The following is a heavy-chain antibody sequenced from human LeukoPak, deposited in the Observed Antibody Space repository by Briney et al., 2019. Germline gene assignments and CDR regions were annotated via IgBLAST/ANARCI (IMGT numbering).Heavy chain of an antibody. D-gene: IGHD5-12*01. J-gene: IGHJ4*02. CDR2: IKQDGSEK. Sequence: GGSLRLSCAASGFTFSSYWMSWVRQAPGKGLEWVANIKQDGSEKYYVDSVKGRFTISRDNAKNSLYLQMNSLRAEDTAVYYCARHLIYKWLRLPSGFDYWGQGTLVTVSS. CDR1: GFTFSSYW. CDR3: ARHLIYKWLRLPSGFDY. V-gene: IGHV3-7*01.